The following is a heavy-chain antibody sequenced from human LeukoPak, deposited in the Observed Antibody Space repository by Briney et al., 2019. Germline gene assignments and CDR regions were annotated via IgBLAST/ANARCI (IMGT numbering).Heavy chain of an antibody. CDR2: VSTSSSYI. CDR3: ARQKLSGTYLPDY. Sequence: GGSLRLSCEASGFILSRYSMNWVRQAPGKGLEWVSSVSTSSSYIYYADSVKGRFTISRDNAKKSLYLLMNSLRAEDTAVYYCARQKLSGTYLPDYWGQGTLVTVSS. CDR1: GFILSRYS. V-gene: IGHV3-21*01. D-gene: IGHD3-10*01. J-gene: IGHJ4*02.